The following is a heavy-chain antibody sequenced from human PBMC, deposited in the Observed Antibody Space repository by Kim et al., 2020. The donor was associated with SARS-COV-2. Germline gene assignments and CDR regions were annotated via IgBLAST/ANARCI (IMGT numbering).Heavy chain of an antibody. CDR2: ISGDGDST. Sequence: GGSLRLSCAASGFTFDDYAMHWVRQAPGKGLEWVSLISGDGDSTYYADSVKGRFTISRDNSKNSLYLQMNTLRTEDTALYYCAKDISEAYSSNWYFKGFVDGWSQGTTVTVSS. CDR1: GFTFDDYA. J-gene: IGHJ6*02. CDR3: AKDISEAYSSNWYFKGFVDG. D-gene: IGHD6-13*01. V-gene: IGHV3-43*02.